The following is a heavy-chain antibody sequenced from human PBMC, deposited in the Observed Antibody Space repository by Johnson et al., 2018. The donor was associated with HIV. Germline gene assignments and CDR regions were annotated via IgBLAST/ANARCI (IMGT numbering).Heavy chain of an antibody. Sequence: VQLVESGGGVVRPGGSLRLSCAASGFTFDDYGMSWVRQAPGKGLEWVSGINWNGGSTGYADSVKGRFTISRDNAKNSLYLQMNSLSAEDTALYYCARGSDPFVGVIVNVAFDIWGQGTIVTVSS. D-gene: IGHD3-16*02. V-gene: IGHV3-20*04. J-gene: IGHJ3*02. CDR2: INWNGGST. CDR3: ARGSDPFVGVIVNVAFDI. CDR1: GFTFDDYG.